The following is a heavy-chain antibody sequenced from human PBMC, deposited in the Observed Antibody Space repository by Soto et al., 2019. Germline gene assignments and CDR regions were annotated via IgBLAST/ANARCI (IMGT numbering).Heavy chain of an antibody. D-gene: IGHD6-6*01. CDR2: IYPGDSDT. CDR3: ARAQGSSLCYYYHDLMDV. J-gene: IGHJ6*02. V-gene: IGHV5-51*01. CDR1: GYSFTSYW. Sequence: GEALKVSCKGSGYSFTSYWICWVRQMPGKGLEWMGIIYPGDSDTRYSPSFQGQVTISADKSISTAYLQWSSLKASDTAMYYCARAQGSSLCYYYHDLMDVWGQRTTVLVSS.